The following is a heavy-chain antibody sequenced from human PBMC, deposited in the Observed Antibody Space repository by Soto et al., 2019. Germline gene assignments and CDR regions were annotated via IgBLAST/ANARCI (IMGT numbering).Heavy chain of an antibody. CDR2: IWYDGSKK. J-gene: IGHJ4*02. CDR3: ARGSYESSGCFDY. V-gene: IGHV3-33*01. D-gene: IGHD3-22*01. CDR1: GFTFSRFG. Sequence: SGGSLRLSCAASGFTFSRFGMHWVRQAPGKGLEWVAVIWYDGSKKYYADSVKGRFTISRDNSKNTLYLQMDSLRVEDTAVYYWARGSYESSGCFDYWGQGTLVTVSS.